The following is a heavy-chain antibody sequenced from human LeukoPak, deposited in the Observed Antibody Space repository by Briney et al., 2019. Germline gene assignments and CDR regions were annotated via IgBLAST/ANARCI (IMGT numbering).Heavy chain of an antibody. J-gene: IGHJ4*02. CDR1: GGTFSSYA. CDR2: IIPIFGTA. CDR3: ASGYSYGPYYYFDY. V-gene: IGHV1-69*13. Sequence: ASVEVSCKASGGTFSSYAISWVRQAPGQGLEWMGGIIPIFGTANYAQKFQGRVTITADESTSTAYMELSSLRSEDTAVYYCASGYSYGPYYYFDYWGQGTLVTVSS. D-gene: IGHD5-18*01.